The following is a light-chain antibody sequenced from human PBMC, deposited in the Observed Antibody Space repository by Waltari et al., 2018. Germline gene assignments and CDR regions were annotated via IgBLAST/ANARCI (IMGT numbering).Light chain of an antibody. Sequence: DIQMTQSPSTLSAYVGDRVTITCRASQSISNWLAWYQQKPGKAPNLLIYKASNLESGVPSRFSGRGSGTEFTRTISSLQPDDCATYYCQHQATFGQGTKVEIK. CDR3: QHQAT. CDR1: QSISNW. V-gene: IGKV1-5*03. J-gene: IGKJ1*01. CDR2: KAS.